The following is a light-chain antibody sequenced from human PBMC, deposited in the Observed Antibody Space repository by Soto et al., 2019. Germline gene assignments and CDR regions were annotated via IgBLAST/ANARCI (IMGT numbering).Light chain of an antibody. CDR2: DAS. CDR1: QSVSSN. J-gene: IGKJ5*01. CDR3: QQRSNWPIT. V-gene: IGKV3-15*01. Sequence: EIVLTQSPATLSVSRVGRATLXRRASQSVSSNLAWHQQKPGQAPRILMYDASTRATGIPARFSGSGSGTEFTLTISSLQSEDFAVYYCQQRSNWPITFGQGTRLEIK.